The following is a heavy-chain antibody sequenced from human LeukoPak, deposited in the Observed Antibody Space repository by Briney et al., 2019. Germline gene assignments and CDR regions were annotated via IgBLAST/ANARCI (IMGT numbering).Heavy chain of an antibody. CDR3: ARRSGSYTSRDDY. D-gene: IGHD1-26*01. CDR2: MNPNSGNT. J-gene: IGHJ4*02. V-gene: IGHV1-8*01. CDR1: GYTFTSYD. Sequence: ASVKVSCKASGYTFTSYDINWVRQATGQGLEWMGWMNPNSGNTGYAQKFQGRVTMTRNTSISTAYMELNSLRAEDTAVYYCARRSGSYTSRDDYWGQGTLVTVSS.